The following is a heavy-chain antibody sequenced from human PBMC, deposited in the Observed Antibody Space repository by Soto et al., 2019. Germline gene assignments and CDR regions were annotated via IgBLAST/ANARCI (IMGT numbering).Heavy chain of an antibody. CDR1: GFTFSSYA. D-gene: IGHD3-3*01. CDR2: ISGSGGST. Sequence: GGSLRLSCAASGFTFSSYAMSWVRQAPGKGLEWVSAISGSGGSTYYADSVKGRFTISRDNSKNTLYLQMNSLRAEDTAVYYCAKNHYDFWSGYYWCLFDYWGQGTLVTVSS. CDR3: AKNHYDFWSGYYWCLFDY. V-gene: IGHV3-23*01. J-gene: IGHJ4*02.